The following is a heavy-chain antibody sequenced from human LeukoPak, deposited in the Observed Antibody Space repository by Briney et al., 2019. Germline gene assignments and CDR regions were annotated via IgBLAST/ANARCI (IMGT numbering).Heavy chain of an antibody. D-gene: IGHD2-21*02. CDR1: GGTFSSYA. CDR2: IIPIFGTA. J-gene: IGHJ3*02. CDR3: ASPGPYCGGDCYYAFDI. V-gene: IGHV1-69*06. Sequence: SVKVSCKASGGTFSSYAISWVRQAPGQGLEWMGGIIPIFGTANYAQKFQGRVTMTEDTSTDTAYMELSSLRSEDTAVYYCASPGPYCGGDCYYAFDIWGQGTMVTVSS.